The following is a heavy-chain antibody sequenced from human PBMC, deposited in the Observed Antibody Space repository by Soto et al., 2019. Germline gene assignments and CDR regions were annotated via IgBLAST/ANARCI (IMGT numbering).Heavy chain of an antibody. CDR3: ARGHRSSSGYNYGMDV. J-gene: IGHJ6*02. CDR1: GGTFSSYA. V-gene: IGHV1-69*06. CDR2: IIPIFGTA. Sequence: SVKRSCKASGGTFSSYAISWGRQAPGQGLEWMGGIIPIFGTANYAQKFQGRVTITADKSTSTAYMELSSLRSEDTAVYYCARGHRSSSGYNYGMDVWGQGTTVTVSS. D-gene: IGHD6-13*01.